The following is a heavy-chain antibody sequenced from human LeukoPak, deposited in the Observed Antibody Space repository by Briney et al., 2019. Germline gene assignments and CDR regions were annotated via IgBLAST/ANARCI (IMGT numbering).Heavy chain of an antibody. CDR1: GYPFTSYE. D-gene: IGHD3-9*01. CDR3: ARGTLDYDVVTGIHYYYMDV. J-gene: IGHJ6*03. V-gene: IGHV1-8*01. Sequence: EASVKVSCKASGYPFTSYEINWVRQATGEGLEWMGWMKPDSGNSAYAQKFRGRVTLNSNSSINTAYMEVSSLGSDDTAVYFCARGTLDYDVVTGIHYYYMDVWGTGTTVTVSS. CDR2: MKPDSGNS.